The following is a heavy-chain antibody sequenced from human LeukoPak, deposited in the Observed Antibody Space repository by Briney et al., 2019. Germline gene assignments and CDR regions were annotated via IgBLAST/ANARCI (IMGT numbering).Heavy chain of an antibody. V-gene: IGHV6-1*01. Sequence: SQTLSLTCAISGDSVSSNSAAWNWFRQSPSRGLEWLGRTYYRSKWYSESAISVKSRIIINSDTSKNQFSLQLNPVAPEDTAVYYCARARFRAFDIWGQGTMVTVSS. J-gene: IGHJ3*02. CDR2: TYYRSKWYS. D-gene: IGHD3-16*01. CDR1: GDSVSSNSAA. CDR3: ARARFRAFDI.